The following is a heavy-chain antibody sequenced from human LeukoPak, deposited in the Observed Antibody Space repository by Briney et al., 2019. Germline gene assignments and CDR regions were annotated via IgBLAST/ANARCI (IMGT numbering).Heavy chain of an antibody. CDR3: ARRTQGWLLLSNFDY. CDR1: GGSFSGYY. J-gene: IGHJ4*02. D-gene: IGHD3-22*01. CDR2: INHSGST. Sequence: SETLSLTCAVYGGSFSGYYWSWIRQPPGKGLEWIGEINHSGSTNYNPSLKSRVTISVDTSKNQFSLKLSSVTAADTAVYYCARRTQGWLLLSNFDYWGQGTLVAVSS. V-gene: IGHV4-34*01.